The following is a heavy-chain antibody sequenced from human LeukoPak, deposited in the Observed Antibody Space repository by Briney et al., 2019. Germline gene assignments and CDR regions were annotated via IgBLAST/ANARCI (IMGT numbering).Heavy chain of an antibody. D-gene: IGHD5-18*01. V-gene: IGHV1-2*02. J-gene: IGHJ6*03. CDR3: AKDSYGSPNYYYYYYMDL. CDR1: GYIFTGYY. Sequence: ASVKVSCKASGYIFTGYYMHWVRQAPGQGLEWMGWIKPNSGDTKYKQEFQGRVTMTRDTSIGTAYMELSRLTSDDTAGYYCAKDSYGSPNYYYYYYMDLWGKGTTVTISS. CDR2: IKPNSGDT.